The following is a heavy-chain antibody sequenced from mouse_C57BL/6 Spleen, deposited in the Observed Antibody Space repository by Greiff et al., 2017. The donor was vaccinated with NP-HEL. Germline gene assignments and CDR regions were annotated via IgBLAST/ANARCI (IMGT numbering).Heavy chain of an antibody. Sequence: QVQLKESGPGILQSSQTLSLTCSFSGFSLSTSGMGVSWIRQPSGKGLEWLAHIYWDDDKRYNPSLKSRLTISKDTSRNQVFLKITSVDTADTATYYCARSPTAQAPYYYAMDYWGQGTSVTVSS. CDR3: ARSPTAQAPYYYAMDY. J-gene: IGHJ4*01. CDR2: IYWDDDK. V-gene: IGHV8-12*01. D-gene: IGHD3-2*02. CDR1: GFSLSTSGMG.